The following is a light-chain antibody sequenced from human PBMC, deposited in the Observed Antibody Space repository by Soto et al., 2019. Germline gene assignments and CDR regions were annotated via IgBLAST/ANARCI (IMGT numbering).Light chain of an antibody. CDR1: QTVHNN. Sequence: EVVMAQSPATLSVSPGETVTLSCRASQTVHNNYLAWYQQKPGQAPRLLIYAVSARATGIPARFSGSGSGTEFTLTINGLQSEDFAVYYCQQYTNWPITFGQGTRLEIK. CDR2: AVS. V-gene: IGKV3-15*01. CDR3: QQYTNWPIT. J-gene: IGKJ5*01.